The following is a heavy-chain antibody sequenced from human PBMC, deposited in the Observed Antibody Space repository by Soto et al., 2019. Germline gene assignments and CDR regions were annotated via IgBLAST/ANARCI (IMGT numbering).Heavy chain of an antibody. J-gene: IGHJ6*02. CDR3: ARDDLSGHHRSEDYYYYYGMDV. D-gene: IGHD3-3*01. CDR1: GGSISSYY. CDR2: IYTSGST. Sequence: TSETLSLTCTVSGGSISSYYWSWIRQPAGKGLEWIGRIYTSGSTNYNPSLKSRVTMSVDTSKNQFSLKLSSVTAADTAVYYCARDDLSGHHRSEDYYYYYGMDVWGQGTTVTVSS. V-gene: IGHV4-4*07.